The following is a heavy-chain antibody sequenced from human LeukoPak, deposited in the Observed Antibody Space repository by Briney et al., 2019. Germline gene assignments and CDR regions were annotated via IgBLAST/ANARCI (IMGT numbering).Heavy chain of an antibody. V-gene: IGHV3-30*02. CDR2: IQNDGSDK. J-gene: IGHJ3*02. CDR1: GFTFSNYG. D-gene: IGHD2-2*02. Sequence: GGSLRLSCAASGFTFSNYGMHWVRQAPDKGLEWVAFIQNDGSDKHYADSVEGRFTISRDNSKNTLYLQMNSLRAEDTAVYYCVKPSCSSSSCYKGNDAFDIWGQGTMVTVSS. CDR3: VKPSCSSSSCYKGNDAFDI.